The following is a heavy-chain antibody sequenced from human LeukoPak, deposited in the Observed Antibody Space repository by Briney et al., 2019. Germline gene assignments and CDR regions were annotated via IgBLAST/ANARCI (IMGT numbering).Heavy chain of an antibody. CDR1: GGSISSGGYY. CDR3: ARGPAGDYTLLGWFDP. Sequence: SQTLSLTCGVSGGSISSGGYYWSWIRQHPGKGLEWIGYIYYSGSTYYNPSLKSRVTISVDTSKNQFSLKLSSVTAADTAVYYCARGPAGDYTLLGWFDPWGQGTLVTVSS. CDR2: IYYSGST. V-gene: IGHV4-31*11. D-gene: IGHD4-17*01. J-gene: IGHJ5*02.